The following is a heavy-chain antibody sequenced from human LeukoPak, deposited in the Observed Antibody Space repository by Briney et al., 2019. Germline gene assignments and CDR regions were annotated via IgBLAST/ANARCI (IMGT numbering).Heavy chain of an antibody. CDR3: AHRGIAAATYYFDY. Sequence: SGPTLVKPXQTLTLTCTFSGFSLTSSGDAVAWIRQPPGKALEWLALIFWDDDKRHSPSLKNRLTITKGTSKKQVVLTMTNMDPVDTATYYCAHRGIAAATYYFDYWGQGTLVTVSS. CDR1: GFSLTSSGDA. V-gene: IGHV2-5*02. CDR2: IFWDDDK. D-gene: IGHD6-13*01. J-gene: IGHJ4*02.